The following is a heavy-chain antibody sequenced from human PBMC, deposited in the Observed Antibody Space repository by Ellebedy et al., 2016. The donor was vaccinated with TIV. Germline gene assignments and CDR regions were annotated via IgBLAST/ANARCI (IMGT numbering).Heavy chain of an antibody. V-gene: IGHV1-18*01. J-gene: IGHJ4*02. CDR3: ARDLRYNSGWYTPDY. Sequence: ASVKVSXXTSGYTFTNYGISWVRQAPGQGLEWMGWISGYNRNTKYAQKFQGRVTMTRDTSTRTAYMELRSLRSDDTAVYYCARDLRYNSGWYTPDYWGQGTLVTVSS. D-gene: IGHD6-19*01. CDR1: GYTFTNYG. CDR2: ISGYNRNT.